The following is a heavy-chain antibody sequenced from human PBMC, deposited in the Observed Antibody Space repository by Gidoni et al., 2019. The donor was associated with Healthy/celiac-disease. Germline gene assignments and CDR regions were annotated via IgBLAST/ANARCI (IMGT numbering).Heavy chain of an antibody. CDR3: ARELPNPRYYYDSSGYYYETGYFDY. CDR2: ISSSSSYI. V-gene: IGHV3-21*01. CDR1: GFTFSSYS. J-gene: IGHJ4*02. Sequence: EVQLVESGGGLVKPGGSLRLPCAASGFTFSSYSMNWVRQAPGKGLEWVSSISSSSSYIYYADSVKGRFTISRDNAKNSLYLQMNNLRAEDTAVYYCARELPNPRYYYDSSGYYYETGYFDYWGQGTLVTVSS. D-gene: IGHD3-22*01.